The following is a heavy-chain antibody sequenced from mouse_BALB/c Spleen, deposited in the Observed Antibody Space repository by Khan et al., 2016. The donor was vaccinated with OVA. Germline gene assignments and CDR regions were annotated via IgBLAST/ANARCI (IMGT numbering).Heavy chain of an antibody. Sequence: QVQLKQSGAELVRPGASVKLSCKTSGYTFTSYWIHWVKQRSGQGLEWIARIYPGTGSTYYTEKFMGKATLTADKSSSTAYLQISSLKSEDSAAYCSSGGEYDNHAMDYWGQGTSVTVSS. J-gene: IGHJ4*01. CDR2: IYPGTGST. CDR1: GYTFTSYW. CDR3: SGGEYDNHAMDY. V-gene: IGHV1-76*01. D-gene: IGHD2-10*02.